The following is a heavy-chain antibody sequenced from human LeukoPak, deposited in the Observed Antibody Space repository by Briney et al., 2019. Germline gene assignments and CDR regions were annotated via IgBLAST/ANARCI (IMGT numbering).Heavy chain of an antibody. Sequence: ASVKVSCKVSGYTLTELSMHWVRQAPGKGLEWMGGFDPEDGETIYAQKFQGRVTMTEDTSTDTAYMELSSLRSEDTAVYYCARDRRGVGYRPQYYYYYYMDVWGKGTTVTVSS. D-gene: IGHD5-24*01. CDR1: GYTLTELS. CDR2: FDPEDGET. CDR3: ARDRRGVGYRPQYYYYYYMDV. V-gene: IGHV1-24*01. J-gene: IGHJ6*03.